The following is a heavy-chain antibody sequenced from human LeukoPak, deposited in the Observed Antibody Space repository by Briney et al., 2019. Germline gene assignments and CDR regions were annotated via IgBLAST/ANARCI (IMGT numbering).Heavy chain of an antibody. CDR2: INPSGGST. CDR1: GYTFTSYY. D-gene: IGHD3-9*01. Sequence: ASVKVSRKASGYTFTSYYMHWVRQAPGQGLEWMGIINPSGGSTSYAQKFQGRVTMTRDTSTSTAYMELSSLRSEDTAVYYRARLYYDILTGFYYYYMDVWGKGTTVTVSS. J-gene: IGHJ6*03. V-gene: IGHV1-46*01. CDR3: ARLYYDILTGFYYYYMDV.